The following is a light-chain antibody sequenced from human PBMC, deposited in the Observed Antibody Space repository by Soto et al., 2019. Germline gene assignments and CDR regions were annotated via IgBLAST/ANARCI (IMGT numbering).Light chain of an antibody. CDR1: QSVSSH. Sequence: EIVMTQYPATLSVSPGEGYTVSYLASQSVSSHLAWYQHKPGQAPRLLFYDASTRATGIPARFSGSGSGTEFTLTISSLQSEDFAVYYCQHYHGWPITFGQGTRLEI. J-gene: IGKJ5*01. CDR2: DAS. V-gene: IGKV3-15*01. CDR3: QHYHGWPIT.